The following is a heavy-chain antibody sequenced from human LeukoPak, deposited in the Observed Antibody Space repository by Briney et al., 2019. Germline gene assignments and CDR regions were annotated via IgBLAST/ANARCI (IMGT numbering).Heavy chain of an antibody. D-gene: IGHD3-10*01. J-gene: IGHJ5*02. CDR1: GFIFSNFA. Sequence: GGSLRLACSASGFIFSNFALYWVRQAPGKGLEWVSAISGSGGSTYYAESVKGRFTISRDNSKNTLYLQMNSLRAEDTAVYYCAKDRVRAVIIPWGHGTLVTVSS. CDR2: ISGSGGST. CDR3: AKDRVRAVIIP. V-gene: IGHV3-23*01.